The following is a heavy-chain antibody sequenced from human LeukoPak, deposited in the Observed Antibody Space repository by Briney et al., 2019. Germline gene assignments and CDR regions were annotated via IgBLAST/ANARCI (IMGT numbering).Heavy chain of an antibody. CDR2: INHSGST. Sequence: SETLSLTCAVYGGSFSSYYWSWIRQPPGKGLEWIGEINHSGSTNYNPSLKSRVTISVDTSKNQFSLKLSSVTAADTAVYYCARGSCSSTSCYTRGLDYWGQATLVTVSS. D-gene: IGHD2-2*02. CDR3: ARGSCSSTSCYTRGLDY. J-gene: IGHJ4*02. CDR1: GGSFSSYY. V-gene: IGHV4-34*01.